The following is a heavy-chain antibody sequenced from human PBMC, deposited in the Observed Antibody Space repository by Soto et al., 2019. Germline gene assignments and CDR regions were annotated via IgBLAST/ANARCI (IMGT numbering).Heavy chain of an antibody. CDR1: GFTFSTYT. CDR3: AKARCSTANCYVPEY. CDR2: ISGSAGSSGP. V-gene: IGHV3-23*01. J-gene: IGHJ4*02. Sequence: EVQLLESGGGLVQPGGSLRLSCVASGFTFSTYTMSWVRQAPGKGLEWASVISGSAGSSGPSYADSVQGRFSISRDNVRNTLYLQMNSLRGEDTAMYYCAKARCSTANCYVPEYWGQGTRVTVSS. D-gene: IGHD2-2*01.